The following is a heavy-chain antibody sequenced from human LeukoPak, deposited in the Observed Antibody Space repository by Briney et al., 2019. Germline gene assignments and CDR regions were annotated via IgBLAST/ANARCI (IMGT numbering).Heavy chain of an antibody. Sequence: ASVKVSCKASGYTFTNYGITWVRQAPGQGLEWMGWISTYIGNTNYAQKVQGRVTMTTDTSTSTAYLELRSLRSDDTAVYYCARDQGDYDILTAYGSDYWGQGTLVTVSS. CDR3: ARDQGDYDILTAYGSDY. V-gene: IGHV1-18*01. D-gene: IGHD3-9*01. J-gene: IGHJ4*02. CDR1: GYTFTNYG. CDR2: ISTYIGNT.